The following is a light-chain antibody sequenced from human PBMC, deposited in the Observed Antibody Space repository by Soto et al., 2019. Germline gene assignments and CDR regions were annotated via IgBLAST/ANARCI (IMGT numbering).Light chain of an antibody. CDR1: EDISSY. J-gene: IGKJ1*01. CDR2: AAS. CDR3: QQLKSYPRT. Sequence: DIQLTQSPSFLSASVGDRITTTCRTSEDISSYLAWYQQKLGEAPKLLIYAASTLQSGVPLRFSGSGSGTEFTLTVSSLQPEDFATYYCQQLKSYPRTFGQGTKVQVK. V-gene: IGKV1-9*01.